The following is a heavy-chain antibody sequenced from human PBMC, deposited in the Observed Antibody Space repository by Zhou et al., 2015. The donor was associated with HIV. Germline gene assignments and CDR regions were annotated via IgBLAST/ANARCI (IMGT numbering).Heavy chain of an antibody. D-gene: IGHD5-12*01. J-gene: IGHJ5*02. V-gene: IGHV1-2*02. CDR2: INPNSGGT. CDR1: GYTFTGYY. CDR3: AKIRSRDYDYGNWFDP. Sequence: QVQLVQSGAEVKKPGASVKVSCKASGYTFTGYYMHWVRQAPGQGLEWMGWINPNSGGTNYAQKFQGRVTMTRDTSISTAYMELSRLRSDDTAVYYCAKIRSRDYDYGNWFDPWGQGTLVTVSS.